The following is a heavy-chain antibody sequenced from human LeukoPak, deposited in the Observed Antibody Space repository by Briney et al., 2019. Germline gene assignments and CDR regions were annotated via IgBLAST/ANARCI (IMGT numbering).Heavy chain of an antibody. CDR3: ASSPAYSSSWYAIDN. J-gene: IGHJ4*02. CDR2: IGTAGDT. CDR1: GFTFSNYD. Sequence: GGSLRLSCAASGFTFSNYDRHWVRQAAGKGLEWVSGIGTAGDTYYPASVKGRFTISRENAKNSLYLQMNSLSAGDTAVYYCASSPAYSSSWYAIDNWGQGTLVTVSS. V-gene: IGHV3-13*01. D-gene: IGHD6-13*01.